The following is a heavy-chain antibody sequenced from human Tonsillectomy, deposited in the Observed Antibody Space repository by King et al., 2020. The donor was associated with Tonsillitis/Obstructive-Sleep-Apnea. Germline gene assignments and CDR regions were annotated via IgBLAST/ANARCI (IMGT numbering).Heavy chain of an antibody. CDR3: AREGSLVPAAMAEPEAGDYYYYYYMDV. J-gene: IGHJ6*03. CDR2: INTNTGNP. Sequence: QLVQSGSELKKPGASVKVSCKASGYTFTSYAMNWVRQAPGQGLEWMGWINTNTGNPTYAQGFTGRFVFSLDTSVSTAYLQISTLKAEDTAVYYCAREGSLVPAAMAEPEAGDYYYYYYMDVWGKGTTVTVSS. CDR1: GYTFTSYA. D-gene: IGHD2-2*01. V-gene: IGHV7-4-1*02.